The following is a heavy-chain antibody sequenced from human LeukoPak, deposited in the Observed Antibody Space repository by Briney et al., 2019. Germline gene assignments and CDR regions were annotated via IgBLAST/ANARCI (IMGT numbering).Heavy chain of an antibody. Sequence: GGSLRLSCAASGFTFSSYAMSWVRQAPGKGLEWVSTISGSGGSTYYADSVEGRFTISRDNSKNTLYLQMNSLRAEDTAVYYCAKDSTVSGSCYGMDVWGQGTTVTVSS. CDR1: GFTFSSYA. J-gene: IGHJ6*02. D-gene: IGHD3-3*01. CDR2: ISGSGGST. V-gene: IGHV3-23*01. CDR3: AKDSTVSGSCYGMDV.